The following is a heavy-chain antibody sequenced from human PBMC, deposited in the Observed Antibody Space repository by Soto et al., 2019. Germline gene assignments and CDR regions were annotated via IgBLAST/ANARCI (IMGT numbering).Heavy chain of an antibody. CDR3: ATSYDSGFDP. Sequence: QLQLVQSGAEVERPGASVRVSCKAYGYPFSKYGISWIRQAPGQGLEWMGWIKPVNGDTNYAQKFQGRVTMTTDTSSNTAYMELRSLRSDDTAVYYCATSYDSGFDPWGQGTLVSVSS. D-gene: IGHD5-12*01. CDR2: IKPVNGDT. V-gene: IGHV1-18*04. CDR1: GYPFSKYG. J-gene: IGHJ5*02.